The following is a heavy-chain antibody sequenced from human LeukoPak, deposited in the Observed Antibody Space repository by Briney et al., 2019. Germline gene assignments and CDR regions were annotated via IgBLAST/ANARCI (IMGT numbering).Heavy chain of an antibody. CDR1: GFTFSSYV. D-gene: IGHD6-19*01. J-gene: IGHJ6*03. CDR3: AKRAVADPYYYYYMDV. Sequence: GGSLRLSCAASGFTFSSYVMHWVRQAPGKGLEWVSAISGSGGSTYYADSVKGRFTISRDNSKNTLYLQMNSLRAEDTAVYYCAKRAVADPYYYYYMDVWGKGTTVTVSS. V-gene: IGHV3-23*01. CDR2: ISGSGGST.